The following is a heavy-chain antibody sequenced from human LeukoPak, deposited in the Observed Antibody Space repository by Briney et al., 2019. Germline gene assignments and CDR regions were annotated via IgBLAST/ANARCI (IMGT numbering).Heavy chain of an antibody. V-gene: IGHV3-23*01. CDR2: ISGSGGST. CDR3: AKDRSSSSSYDAFDI. J-gene: IGHJ3*02. D-gene: IGHD6-6*01. CDR1: GFTFSIYA. Sequence: PGGSLRLSCAASGFTFSIYAMSWVRQAPGKGLEWVSGISGSGGSTYYADSVKGRFTISRDNSKNTLYLQMNSLRAEDTAVYYCAKDRSSSSSYDAFDIWGQGTMVTVSS.